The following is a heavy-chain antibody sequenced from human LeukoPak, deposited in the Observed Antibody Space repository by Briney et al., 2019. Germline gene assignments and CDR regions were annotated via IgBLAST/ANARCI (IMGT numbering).Heavy chain of an antibody. CDR2: IFWNDDK. V-gene: IGHV2-5*01. J-gene: IGHJ4*02. CDR1: GFSLSTSGVG. CDR3: ARRHYGDYNY. D-gene: IGHD4-17*01. Sequence: SGPTLVNPTQTLTLTCTFSGFSLSTSGVGVGWIRQPPGKALEWLALIFWNDDKLYSPFLKSRLTITKDTSKNQVVLTMTDMDPVDTATYYCARRHYGDYNYWGQGTLVTVSS.